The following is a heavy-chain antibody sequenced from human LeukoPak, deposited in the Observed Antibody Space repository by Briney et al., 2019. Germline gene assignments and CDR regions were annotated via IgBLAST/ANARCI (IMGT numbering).Heavy chain of an antibody. CDR1: GGSISSYY. D-gene: IGHD5-24*01. Sequence: PSETLSLTCTVSGGSISSYYWSWIRQPPGKGLEWIGYIYYSGSTNYNPSLKSRVTISVDTSKNQFSLKLSSVTAADTAVYYCARDRNKMATTLKVWGQGTLVTVSS. CDR3: ARDRNKMATTLKV. J-gene: IGHJ4*02. V-gene: IGHV4-59*01. CDR2: IYYSGST.